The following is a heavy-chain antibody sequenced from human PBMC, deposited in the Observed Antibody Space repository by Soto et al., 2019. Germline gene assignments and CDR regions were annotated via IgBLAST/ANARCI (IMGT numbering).Heavy chain of an antibody. CDR3: ARDLNDNAHP. CDR1: GYTFSSYA. Sequence: GGSVRRSCAASGYTFSSYAMHCVRQAPGKGLEWVAVISYDGSNKYYADSLKGRFTISRDNAKNTLYLQMNSLRAEDTAVYYWARDLNDNAHPWGQGTLVTVSS. D-gene: IGHD3-16*01. CDR2: ISYDGSNK. V-gene: IGHV3-30-3*01. J-gene: IGHJ5*02.